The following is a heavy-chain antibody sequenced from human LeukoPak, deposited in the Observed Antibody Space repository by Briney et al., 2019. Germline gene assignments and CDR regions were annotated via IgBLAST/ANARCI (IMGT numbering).Heavy chain of an antibody. CDR2: MNPNSGNT. Sequence: PGASVKVSCKTSGYTFTGYYMHWVRQAPGQGLEWMGWMNPNSGNTGYAQKFQGRVTMTRNTSISTAYMELSSLRSEDTAVYYCARSADSSGWYTYYYGMDVWGQGTTVTVSS. J-gene: IGHJ6*02. CDR1: GYTFTGYY. V-gene: IGHV1-8*02. CDR3: ARSADSSGWYTYYYGMDV. D-gene: IGHD6-19*01.